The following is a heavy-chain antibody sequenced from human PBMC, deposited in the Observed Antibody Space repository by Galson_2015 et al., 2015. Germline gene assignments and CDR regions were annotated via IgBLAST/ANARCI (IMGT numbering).Heavy chain of an antibody. CDR3: ARDKDGGFDAFDI. CDR1: GFTVSSNY. J-gene: IGHJ3*02. D-gene: IGHD2-15*01. V-gene: IGHV3-53*01. CDR2: MCSGGSV. Sequence: SLRLSCAASGFTVSSNYMSWVRQAPGKGLEWVSIMCSGGSVYYADSVKGRFIISRDNSKNILYLQMISLRAEDTAVYYCARDKDGGFDAFDIWGQGTRVTVSS.